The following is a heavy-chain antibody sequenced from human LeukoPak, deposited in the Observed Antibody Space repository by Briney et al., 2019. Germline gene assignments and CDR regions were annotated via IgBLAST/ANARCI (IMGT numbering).Heavy chain of an antibody. D-gene: IGHD1-1*01. CDR2: IIPIFGTA. CDR3: ARAPGKSYYYYYYGMDV. Sequence: ASVKVSCKASGGTLSTYAFSWVRQAPGHGLEWLGGIIPIFGTAIYAQKFQGRITISADKSTSTAYMEVNSLRSEDTAVYYCARAPGKSYYYYYYGMDVWGQGTTVTVSS. J-gene: IGHJ6*02. V-gene: IGHV1-69*06. CDR1: GGTLSTYA.